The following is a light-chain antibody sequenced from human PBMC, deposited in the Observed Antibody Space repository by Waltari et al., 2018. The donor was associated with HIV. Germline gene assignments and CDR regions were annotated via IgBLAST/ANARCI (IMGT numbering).Light chain of an antibody. V-gene: IGLV1-44*01. Sequence: QSVLTQPPSASGTPGQRVTISCSGSSSNIGSNTVNWYQQLPGTAPKLLIFEATKRPSGVSSRFSGSKSGNTASLTISDLQHDDEADYYCCSYASSATLVIFGGGTRVTVL. CDR2: EAT. CDR3: CSYASSATLVI. J-gene: IGLJ2*01. CDR1: SSNIGSNT.